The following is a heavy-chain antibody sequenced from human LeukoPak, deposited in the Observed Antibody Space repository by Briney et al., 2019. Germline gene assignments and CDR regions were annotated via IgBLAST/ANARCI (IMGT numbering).Heavy chain of an antibody. CDR1: GGTFSSYA. V-gene: IGHV1-69*05. D-gene: IGHD5-18*01. CDR2: IIPIFGTA. Sequence: SVKVSCKASGGTFSSYAISWVRQAPGQGLEWMGRIIPIFGTANYAQKFQGRVTITTDESTSTAYMELSSLRSEDTAAYYCARGGYSYGYSFDYWGQGTLVTVSS. CDR3: ARGGYSYGYSFDY. J-gene: IGHJ4*02.